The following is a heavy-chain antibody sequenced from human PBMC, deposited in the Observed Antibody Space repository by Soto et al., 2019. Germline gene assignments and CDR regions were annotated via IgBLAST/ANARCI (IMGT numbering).Heavy chain of an antibody. Sequence: SETLSLTCAVYGGSFSGYYWSWIRQPPGKGLEGIGEINHSGSTNYNPSLKSRVTISVDTSKNQFSLKLSSVTAADTAVYYCAREYGDYPSDYWGQGTLVTVSS. J-gene: IGHJ4*02. CDR3: AREYGDYPSDY. CDR2: INHSGST. D-gene: IGHD4-17*01. V-gene: IGHV4-34*01. CDR1: GGSFSGYY.